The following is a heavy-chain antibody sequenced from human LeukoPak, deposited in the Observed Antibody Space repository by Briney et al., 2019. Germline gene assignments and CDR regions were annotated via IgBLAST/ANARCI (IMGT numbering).Heavy chain of an antibody. V-gene: IGHV3-33*01. Sequence: GGSLRLSCAASGFTFSSYGMHWVRQAPGKGLEWVAVIWYDGSNKYYADSVKGRFTISRDNSKNTLYLQMNSLRAEDTAVYYCARGNIVVVTAEDWFQPWGQGTLVTVSS. D-gene: IGHD2-21*02. J-gene: IGHJ5*02. CDR1: GFTFSSYG. CDR2: IWYDGSNK. CDR3: ARGNIVVVTAEDWFQP.